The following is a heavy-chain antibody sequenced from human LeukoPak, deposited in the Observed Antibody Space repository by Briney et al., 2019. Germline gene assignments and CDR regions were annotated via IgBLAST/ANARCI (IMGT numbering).Heavy chain of an antibody. Sequence: PSETLSLTCSVSRGSVSNGDYYWSWLRQPPGKALEWIGYIYYTGSAYYNPSLEGRVTMSVDTSKNQFSLKLSSVTAADTAVYYCARGFGGSYYSAYYFDYWGQGTLVTVSS. J-gene: IGHJ4*02. CDR1: RGSVSNGDYY. V-gene: IGHV4-61*08. CDR2: IYYTGSA. D-gene: IGHD1-26*01. CDR3: ARGFGGSYYSAYYFDY.